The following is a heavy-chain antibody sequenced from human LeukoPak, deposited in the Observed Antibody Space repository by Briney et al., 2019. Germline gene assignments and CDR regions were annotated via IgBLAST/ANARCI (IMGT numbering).Heavy chain of an antibody. CDR3: ARQWDYDFWSGYAFDY. Sequence: TFSSYAMSWVRQAPGKGLEWIGSIYYSGSTYYNPSLKSRVTISVDTSKNQFSLKLSSVTAADTAVYYCARQWDYDFWSGYAFDYWGQGTLVTVSS. CDR2: IYYSGST. CDR1: TFSSYA. V-gene: IGHV4-39*01. J-gene: IGHJ4*02. D-gene: IGHD3-3*01.